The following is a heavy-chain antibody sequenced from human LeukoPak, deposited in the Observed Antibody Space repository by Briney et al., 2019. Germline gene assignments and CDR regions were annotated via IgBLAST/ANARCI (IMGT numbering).Heavy chain of an antibody. V-gene: IGHV3-23*01. D-gene: IGHD3-16*01. J-gene: IGHJ3*02. CDR3: ARDAYQSDAFDI. CDR1: GFTFSSYP. Sequence: GGSLRLSCAASGFTFSSYPMSWVRQAPGKGLEWVSAISGSGGSTYYSDSVKGRFTISRDNAKNSLYLQMNSLRAEDTAVYYCARDAYQSDAFDIWGQGTMVTVSS. CDR2: ISGSGGST.